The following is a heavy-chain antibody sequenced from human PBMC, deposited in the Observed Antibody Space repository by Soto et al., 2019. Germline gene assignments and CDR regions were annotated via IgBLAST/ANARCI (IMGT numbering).Heavy chain of an antibody. J-gene: IGHJ4*02. Sequence: GASVKVSFKASGYTFTRYGISWLRQAPGQGLEWMGWISAYNGNTNYAQKLQGRVTMTTDTSTSTAYMELRSLRSDDTAVYYCARVYYYDSSDLDYWGQGTLVTVSS. D-gene: IGHD3-22*01. V-gene: IGHV1-18*04. CDR3: ARVYYYDSSDLDY. CDR2: ISAYNGNT. CDR1: GYTFTRYG.